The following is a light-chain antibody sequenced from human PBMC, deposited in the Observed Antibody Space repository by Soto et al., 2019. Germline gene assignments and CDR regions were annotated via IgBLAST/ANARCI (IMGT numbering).Light chain of an antibody. CDR2: GAS. CDR1: QSVSSSY. CDR3: QQRSNWPPQDT. J-gene: IGKJ3*01. Sequence: EIVLTQSPGTLSLSPGERATLSCRASQSVSSSYLAWYQQKPGQAPRLLIYGASSRATGIPDRFSGSGSGTDFTLTISRLEPEDFAVYYCQQRSNWPPQDTFGPGTKVDIK. V-gene: IGKV3D-20*02.